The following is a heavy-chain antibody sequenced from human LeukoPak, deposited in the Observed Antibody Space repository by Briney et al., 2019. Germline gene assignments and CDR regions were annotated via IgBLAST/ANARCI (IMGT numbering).Heavy chain of an antibody. CDR2: VSGSGGST. J-gene: IGHJ6*02. Sequence: GGSLRLSCAASGFTFSSYAMSWVRQAPGKGLEWVSAVSGSGGSTYYADSVKGRFTISRDNYKKRLYLQMKSLRAEDTAVYYCAKIGGMDVWGQGTTVTVSS. V-gene: IGHV3-23*01. CDR1: GFTFSSYA. CDR3: AKIGGMDV.